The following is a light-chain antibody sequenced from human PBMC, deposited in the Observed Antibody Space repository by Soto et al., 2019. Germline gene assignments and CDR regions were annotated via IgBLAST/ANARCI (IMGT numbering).Light chain of an antibody. Sequence: DIPMTQSPSTLSASVGDRVTITCRASQSISSWLAWYQQKPGKAPKLLIYKASSLESGVPSRFSGSGSGTDFTLTISRLQPDDFATYYCQQYNSYPYTCGQGTKLEIK. J-gene: IGKJ2*01. CDR3: QQYNSYPYT. CDR2: KAS. V-gene: IGKV1-5*03. CDR1: QSISSW.